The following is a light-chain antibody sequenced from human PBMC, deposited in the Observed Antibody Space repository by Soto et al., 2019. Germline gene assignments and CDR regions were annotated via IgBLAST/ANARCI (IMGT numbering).Light chain of an antibody. CDR3: QQYYGYTWT. Sequence: DIQMTQSPSTLSASVGDRVTITCRASQSMSDWLAWYQQKPGKAPDLLIYRASSLESGVPSRFSGSGSGTEFTLTISSLQPEDSATYYCQQYYGYTWTFGQETEVEVK. CDR1: QSMSDW. V-gene: IGKV1-5*03. CDR2: RAS. J-gene: IGKJ1*01.